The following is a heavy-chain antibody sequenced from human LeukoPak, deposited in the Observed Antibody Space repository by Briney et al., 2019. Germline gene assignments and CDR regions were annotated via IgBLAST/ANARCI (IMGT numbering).Heavy chain of an antibody. CDR3: ATIVVVKDAFDI. CDR2: IYYSGST. CDR1: GGSISSSIYY. J-gene: IGHJ3*02. Sequence: PWETLSLTCTVSGGSISSSIYYWGWVRQPPGKGLEWIGSIYYSGSTYDNPSLRCRVTIYVDKSKLHFSLKLSPVTAADTAVYYCATIVVVKDAFDIWGQGKMVTVSP. D-gene: IGHD3-22*01. V-gene: IGHV4-39*02.